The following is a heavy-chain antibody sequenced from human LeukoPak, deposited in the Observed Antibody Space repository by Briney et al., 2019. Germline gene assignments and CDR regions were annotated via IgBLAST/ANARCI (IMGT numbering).Heavy chain of an antibody. CDR2: IYYSGST. CDR1: GGSISSSSYY. D-gene: IGHD4-17*01. V-gene: IGHV4-39*07. J-gene: IGHJ4*02. CDR3: ARPHYYGDSPFDY. Sequence: SETLSLTCTVSGGSISSSSYYWGWIRQPPGKGLEWIGSIYYSGSTYYNPSLKSRVTISVDTSKNQFSLKLSSVTAADTAVYYCARPHYYGDSPFDYWGQGTLVTVSS.